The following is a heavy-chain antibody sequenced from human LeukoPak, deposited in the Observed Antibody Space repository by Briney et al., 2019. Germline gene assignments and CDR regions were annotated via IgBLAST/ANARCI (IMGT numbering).Heavy chain of an antibody. J-gene: IGHJ4*02. CDR1: GYTFTGYY. Sequence: GASVKVSCKASGYTFTGYYMHWVRQAPGQGLEWMGWINPNSGGTNYAQKFQGRVTMTRDTSISTAYMELSRLRSDDTAVYYCARGSTSGLATPYFDYWGQGTLVTVSS. V-gene: IGHV1-2*02. CDR2: INPNSGGT. D-gene: IGHD5-24*01. CDR3: ARGSTSGLATPYFDY.